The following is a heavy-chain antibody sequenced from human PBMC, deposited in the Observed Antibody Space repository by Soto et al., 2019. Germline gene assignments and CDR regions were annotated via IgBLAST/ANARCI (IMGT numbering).Heavy chain of an antibody. CDR1: GFTFSSYG. V-gene: IGHV3-30*18. CDR2: ISYDGSNK. J-gene: IGHJ4*02. D-gene: IGHD4-4*01. Sequence: QVQLVESGGGVVQPGRSLRISCAASGFTFSSYGMHWVRQAPGKGLEWVAVISYDGSNKYYADSVKGRFTISRDNSKNTLYLQMNSLSAEDTAVYYCAKGGVSYSNYQAFDYWGQGTLVTVSS. CDR3: AKGGVSYSNYQAFDY.